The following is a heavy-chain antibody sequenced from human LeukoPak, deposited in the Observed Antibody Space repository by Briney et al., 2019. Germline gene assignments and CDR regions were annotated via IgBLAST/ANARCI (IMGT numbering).Heavy chain of an antibody. Sequence: GRSLRLSCAASGFTFSSYAMHWVRQAPGKGLEWVAVISYGGSNKYYADSVKGRFTISRDNSKNTLYLQMNSLRAEDTAVYYCARDQVSSSWYPAPFDYWGQGTLVTVSS. V-gene: IGHV3-30-3*01. CDR2: ISYGGSNK. D-gene: IGHD6-13*01. J-gene: IGHJ4*02. CDR1: GFTFSSYA. CDR3: ARDQVSSSWYPAPFDY.